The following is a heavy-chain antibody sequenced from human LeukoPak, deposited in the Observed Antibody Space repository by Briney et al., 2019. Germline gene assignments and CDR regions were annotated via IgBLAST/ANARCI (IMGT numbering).Heavy chain of an antibody. CDR3: ASGRKRELPAFDI. V-gene: IGHV3-30-3*01. CDR2: ISYDGSNK. D-gene: IGHD1-26*01. Sequence: GGSLRLSCAASGFTFSRYAMHWVRQAPGKGLEWVAVISYDGSNKYYADSVKGRFTISRDNSKNTLYLQMNSLRAEDTAVYYCASGRKRELPAFDIWGQGTMVTVSS. CDR1: GFTFSRYA. J-gene: IGHJ3*02.